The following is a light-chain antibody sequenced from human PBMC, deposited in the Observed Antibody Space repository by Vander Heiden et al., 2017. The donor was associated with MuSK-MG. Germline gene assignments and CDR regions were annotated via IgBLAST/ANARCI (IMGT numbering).Light chain of an antibody. Sequence: DIQMTQSPSSLSASVGDSVTITCRASQTITSLINWYQQKPGKAPSLLIYAASALRSGVPSRFSGSGSGSNFSLTISSLQPEDFATYFCQQSDSAPFTFGPGTKLDVK. J-gene: IGKJ3*01. CDR1: QTITSL. V-gene: IGKV1-39*01. CDR3: QQSDSAPFT. CDR2: AAS.